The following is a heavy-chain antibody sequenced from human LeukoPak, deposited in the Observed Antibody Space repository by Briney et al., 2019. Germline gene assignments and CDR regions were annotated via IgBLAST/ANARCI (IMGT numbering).Heavy chain of an antibody. CDR2: IDPSDSYT. CDR1: GYSFTSYW. CDR3: ARSFQGYCSGGSCYPPFDP. J-gene: IGHJ5*02. V-gene: IGHV5-10-1*01. Sequence: GESLKISCKGSGYSFTSYWISWVRQMPGKGLEWMGRIDPSDSYTNYSPSFQGHVTISADKSISTAYLQWSSLKASDTAMYYCARSFQGYCSGGSCYPPFDPWGQGTTVTVSS. D-gene: IGHD2-15*01.